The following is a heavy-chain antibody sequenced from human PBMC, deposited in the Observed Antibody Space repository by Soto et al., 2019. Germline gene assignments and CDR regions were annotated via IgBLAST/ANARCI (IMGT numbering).Heavy chain of an antibody. CDR2: IDPSDSQT. Sequence: GESRKRSCQGSGYSFSGYWITWVRQKKGKGLEWMGRIDPSDSQTSYSPSFRGHVTISVTKSITTVFLQWSSLRASDTAMYYCARQIYDSDTGPNFQYYFDSWGQGTPVTVSS. CDR1: GYSFSGYW. V-gene: IGHV5-10-1*01. J-gene: IGHJ4*02. CDR3: ARQIYDSDTGPNFQYYFDS. D-gene: IGHD3-22*01.